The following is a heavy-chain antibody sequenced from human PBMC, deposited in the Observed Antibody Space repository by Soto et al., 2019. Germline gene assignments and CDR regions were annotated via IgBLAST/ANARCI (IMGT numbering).Heavy chain of an antibody. J-gene: IGHJ6*02. V-gene: IGHV3-23*01. D-gene: IGHD3-3*01. CDR3: GKELTYYDFASGYYSWSGMEV. CDR2: ISGSGGST. Sequence: EVQLLESGGGLVQPGGSLRLSCAASGFTFSSYAMSWVRQAPGKGLEWVSAISGSGGSTYYADSVKGRFTISRDNYENTLYLQMNSMRAEDTAVYYCGKELTYYDFASGYYSWSGMEVWGQGTTVTVSS. CDR1: GFTFSSYA.